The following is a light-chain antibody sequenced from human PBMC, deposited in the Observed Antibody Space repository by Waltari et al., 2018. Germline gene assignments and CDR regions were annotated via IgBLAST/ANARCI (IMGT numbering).Light chain of an antibody. V-gene: IGLV2-14*03. CDR1: SSYIGSYNH. Sequence: QSALTQPASVSGSPGQSITISSTGNSSYIGSYNHVSWYQQHPGKAPKLIIFDVTNLPSRVSIRFSGSKSVNTASLLISGLQGEDEADYYCSSYMDTTALELFGGGTSLTVL. CDR2: DVT. CDR3: SSYMDTTALEL. J-gene: IGLJ2*01.